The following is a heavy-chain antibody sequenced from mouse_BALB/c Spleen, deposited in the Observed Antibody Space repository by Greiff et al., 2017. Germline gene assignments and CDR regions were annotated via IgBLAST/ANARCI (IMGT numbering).Heavy chain of an antibody. CDR1: GYTFTSYW. Sequence: LQESGAELAKPGASVKMSCKASGYTFTSYWMHWVKQRPGQGLEWIGYINPSTGYTEYNQKFKDKATLTADKSSSTAYMQLSSLTSEDSAVYYCARGYYGSSYAMDYWGQGTSVTVSS. D-gene: IGHD1-1*01. V-gene: IGHV1-7*01. CDR3: ARGYYGSSYAMDY. J-gene: IGHJ4*01. CDR2: INPSTGYT.